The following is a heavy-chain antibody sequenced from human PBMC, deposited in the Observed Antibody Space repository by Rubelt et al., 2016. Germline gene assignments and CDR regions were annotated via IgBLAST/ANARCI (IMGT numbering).Heavy chain of an antibody. V-gene: IGHV3-30*18. CDR1: GFTFSSYG. CDR3: AKMGGSSSSLYDY. CDR2: ISYDGSNK. J-gene: IGHJ4*02. Sequence: QVQLVESGGGVVQPGRSLRLSCAASGFTFSSYGMHWVRQAPGKGLEWVAVISYDGSNKYYADSVKGRFTISRDNSKNTLYLQMNSLRAEDTAVYYCAKMGGSSSSLYDYWGQGTLVTVSS. D-gene: IGHD6-13*01.